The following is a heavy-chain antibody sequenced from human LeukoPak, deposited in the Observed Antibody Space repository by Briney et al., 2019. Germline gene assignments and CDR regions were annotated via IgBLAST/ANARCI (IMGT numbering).Heavy chain of an antibody. J-gene: IGHJ6*02. Sequence: GGSLRLSCAASGFTFSSHGMNWVRQAPGKGLEWISGISNSGGSVYYADSVKGRFTISRDNSKNTLYLQMSSLRADDTAVYYCARDTIYGYHSLHYGMDVWGQGTTVTVSS. CDR1: GFTFSSHG. D-gene: IGHD5-24*01. V-gene: IGHV3-23*01. CDR3: ARDTIYGYHSLHYGMDV. CDR2: ISNSGGSV.